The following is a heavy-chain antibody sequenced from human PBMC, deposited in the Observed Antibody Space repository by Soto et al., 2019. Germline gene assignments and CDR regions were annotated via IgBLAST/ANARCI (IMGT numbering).Heavy chain of an antibody. D-gene: IGHD6-19*01. V-gene: IGHV4-59*01. CDR2: IYYSGST. CDR3: ARDRQWLVDP. Sequence: SETLSLTCTVSGGSISSYYWSWIRRPPGKGLEWIGYIYYSGSTNYNPSLKSRVTISVDTSKNQFSLKLSSVTAADTAVYYCARDRQWLVDPWGQGTLVTVSS. J-gene: IGHJ5*02. CDR1: GGSISSYY.